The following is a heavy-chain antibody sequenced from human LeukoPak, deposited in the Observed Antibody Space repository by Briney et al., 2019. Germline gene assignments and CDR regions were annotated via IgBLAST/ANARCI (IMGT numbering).Heavy chain of an antibody. CDR1: GFTFSSYG. V-gene: IGHV3-23*01. CDR2: ISGSGGST. D-gene: IGHD3-22*01. CDR3: ARMRGSGYYYPFDY. Sequence: GGSLRLSCAASGFTFSSYGMSWVRQAPGKGLEWVSAISGSGGSTYYADSVKGRFTMSRDNSKSTLYLQMNSLRAEDTAVYYCARMRGSGYYYPFDYWGQGTLVTVSS. J-gene: IGHJ4*02.